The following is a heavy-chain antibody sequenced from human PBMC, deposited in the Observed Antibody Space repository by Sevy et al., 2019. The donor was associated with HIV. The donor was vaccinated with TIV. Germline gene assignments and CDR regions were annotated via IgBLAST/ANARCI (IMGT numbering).Heavy chain of an antibody. D-gene: IGHD3-3*01. CDR2: INGGGGST. V-gene: IGHV3-23*01. Sequence: GGSLRLSCVASGFRFSAFGMAWVRQAAGEGLEWVSGINGGGGSTYYRNSVKGRFTVSRDNSKNTVYLEMNSMRADDTAVYYCAEAPYYDFWGHNYNSWFDPWGQGTLVTVSS. J-gene: IGHJ5*02. CDR1: GFRFSAFG. CDR3: AEAPYYDFWGHNYNSWFDP.